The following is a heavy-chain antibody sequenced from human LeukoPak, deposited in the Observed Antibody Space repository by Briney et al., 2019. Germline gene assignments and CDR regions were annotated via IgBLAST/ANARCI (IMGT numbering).Heavy chain of an antibody. D-gene: IGHD4-11*01. CDR2: IYTSGTI. CDR3: AREVHRLQPYYYYYYMDV. V-gene: IGHV4-4*07. J-gene: IGHJ6*03. Sequence: SETLSLTCTVSGGSISSYYWSWIRQPAGTALEWIGRIYTSGTITYNPSLKSRVTMSVDTSKNQFSLKLSSVTAADTAVYYCAREVHRLQPYYYYYYMDVWGKGTTVTVSS. CDR1: GGSISSYY.